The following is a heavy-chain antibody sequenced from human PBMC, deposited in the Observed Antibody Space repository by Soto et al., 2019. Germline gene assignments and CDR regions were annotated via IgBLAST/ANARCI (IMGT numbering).Heavy chain of an antibody. J-gene: IGHJ5*02. V-gene: IGHV3-23*01. CDR2: ISGSGGST. D-gene: IGHD6-19*01. Sequence: GGSLRLSFAASEFTFSGYPMSWVRQAPGKGLEWVSAISGSGGSTYYADSVKGQFTISRDNSKNTLYLQMNSLRAEDTAVYYCAKTFEWLPNWFDPWGQGTLVTVSS. CDR3: AKTFEWLPNWFDP. CDR1: EFTFSGYP.